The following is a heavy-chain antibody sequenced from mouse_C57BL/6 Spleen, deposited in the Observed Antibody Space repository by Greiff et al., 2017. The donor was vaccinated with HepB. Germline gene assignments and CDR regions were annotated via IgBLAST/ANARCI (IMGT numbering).Heavy chain of an antibody. CDR2: ISSGGSYT. J-gene: IGHJ2*01. Sequence: VQLKESGGDLVKPGGSLKLSCAASGFTFSSYGMSWVRQTPDKRLEWVATISSGGSYTYYPDSVKGRFTISRDNAKNTLYLQMSSLKSEDTAMYYCARQGGNFDYWGQGTTLTVSS. CDR1: GFTFSSYG. CDR3: ARQGGNFDY. V-gene: IGHV5-6*01.